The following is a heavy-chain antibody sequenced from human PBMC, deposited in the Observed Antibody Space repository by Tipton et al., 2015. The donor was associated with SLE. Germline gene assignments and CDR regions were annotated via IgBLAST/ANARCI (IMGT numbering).Heavy chain of an antibody. J-gene: IGHJ4*02. V-gene: IGHV4-39*01. CDR1: GGSISSSSYY. CDR3: ARLCTGGY. Sequence: TLSLTCTVSGGSISSSSYYWGWIRQPPGKGLEWIGSIYYSGSTYYNPSLKSRVTISVDTSRNQFSLKLSSVTAADTAVYYCARLCTGGYSGQGTLVTVSS. D-gene: IGHD2-8*02. CDR2: IYYSGST.